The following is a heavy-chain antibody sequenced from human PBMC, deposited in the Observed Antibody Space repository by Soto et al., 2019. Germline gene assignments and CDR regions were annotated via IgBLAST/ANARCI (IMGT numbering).Heavy chain of an antibody. J-gene: IGHJ4*02. CDR1: GFTFSSYG. V-gene: IGHV3-30*18. Sequence: QVQLVESGGGVVQPGRSLRLSCAASGFTFSSYGMHWVRQAPGKGLEWVAVISYDGSNKYYADSVKGRFTISRDNSKNTLYLQMNSLRAEDTAVYYCAKAFYYYDSSGYPFDYWGQGTLVTVSS. CDR2: ISYDGSNK. CDR3: AKAFYYYDSSGYPFDY. D-gene: IGHD3-22*01.